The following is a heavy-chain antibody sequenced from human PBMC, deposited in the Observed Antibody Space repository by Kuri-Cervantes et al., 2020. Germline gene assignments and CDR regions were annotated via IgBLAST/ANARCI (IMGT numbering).Heavy chain of an antibody. D-gene: IGHD1-7*01. V-gene: IGHV3-30-3*01. CDR3: ARVIEVTGTTGYGMDV. J-gene: IGHJ6*02. CDR2: LSYDVNNA. Sequence: GGSLRLSCAASGFNFSDFSMHWVRQAPGKGLEWVAVLSYDVNNAYYADSVKGRFTISRDNSKNTLYLQMNSLRAEDTAVYYCARVIEVTGTTGYGMDVWGQGTTVTVSS. CDR1: GFNFSDFS.